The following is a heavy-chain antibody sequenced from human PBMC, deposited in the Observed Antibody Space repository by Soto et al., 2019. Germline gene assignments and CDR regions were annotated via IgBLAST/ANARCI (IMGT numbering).Heavy chain of an antibody. V-gene: IGHV3-30*02. Sequence: PGGSLRLSCAASGFVFSDYGMHWVRQAPGKGLEWVALITNDENNEYYRESVKGRFSISRGRSTNTVDLLMNSLRPEDTGVYYCAQDGPGGGRHFYYSMDVWGQGTTVTVSS. CDR1: GFVFSDYG. J-gene: IGHJ6*02. CDR3: AQDGPGGGRHFYYSMDV. D-gene: IGHD1-26*01. CDR2: ITNDENNE.